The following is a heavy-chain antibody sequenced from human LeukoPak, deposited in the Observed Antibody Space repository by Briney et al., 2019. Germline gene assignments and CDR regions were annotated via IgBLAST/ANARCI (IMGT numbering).Heavy chain of an antibody. CDR3: ARGPIIDIVIVPAADDYYYMDV. CDR1: GYTLRSYG. V-gene: IGHV1-18*01. D-gene: IGHD2-2*01. CDR2: ISAYNGNT. J-gene: IGHJ6*03. Sequence: ASVKVSCRASGYTLRSYGITWVRQAPGQGLEWMGWISAYNGNTKYPQKLQGRVTMTTDTSTSTAYMELRSLRSDDTAVYYCARGPIIDIVIVPAADDYYYMDVWGKGTTVTVSS.